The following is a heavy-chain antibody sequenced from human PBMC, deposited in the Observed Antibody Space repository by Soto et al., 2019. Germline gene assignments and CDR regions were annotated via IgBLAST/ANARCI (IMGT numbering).Heavy chain of an antibody. J-gene: IGHJ6*02. CDR1: GGSISSSSYY. CDR2: FYYGGTT. Sequence: PSETLSLTCIVSGGSISSSSYYWGWIRQPPGKGLEWIGSFYYGGTTSYNPSLKSRVTISVDSSKNQFSLRLSYVTATDTAAYCCATWTLGSATSTYFFHYGMDVWGQGTTVTVSS. V-gene: IGHV4-39*01. D-gene: IGHD3-10*01. CDR3: ATWTLGSATSTYFFHYGMDV.